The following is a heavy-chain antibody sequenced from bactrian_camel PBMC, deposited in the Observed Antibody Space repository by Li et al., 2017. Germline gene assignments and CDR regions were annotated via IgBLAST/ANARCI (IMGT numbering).Heavy chain of an antibody. D-gene: IGHD1*01. J-gene: IGHJ4*01. CDR3: ALAARNEGCWAGLHTADFPH. Sequence: VQLVESGGGLVQPGGSLRLSCAASGFTFSDYTMTWVRQAPGKGLEWVSDINSSGRSTNYADSMKGRFLISKDSAKNTLYLQMNSLKPEDTAMYYCALAARNEGCWAGLHTADFPHWGQGTQVTVS. V-gene: IGHV3S42*01. CDR1: GFTFSDYT. CDR2: INSSGRST.